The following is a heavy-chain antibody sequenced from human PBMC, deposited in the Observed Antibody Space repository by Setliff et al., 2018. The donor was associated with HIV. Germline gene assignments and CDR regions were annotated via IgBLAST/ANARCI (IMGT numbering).Heavy chain of an antibody. J-gene: IGHJ3*01. CDR1: GFIFKTYD. D-gene: IGHD3-22*01. CDR3: AKDRFSDSSAPGDAFDV. V-gene: IGHV3-30*02. Sequence: GGSLRLSCATSGFIFKTYDIHWVRQAPGKGLEWVTFIRFNGNDKYYADSVKGRFTISRDNSKNTLYLQMNSLRAEDTAVYYCAKDRFSDSSAPGDAFDVWGVGTLVTVSS. CDR2: IRFNGNDK.